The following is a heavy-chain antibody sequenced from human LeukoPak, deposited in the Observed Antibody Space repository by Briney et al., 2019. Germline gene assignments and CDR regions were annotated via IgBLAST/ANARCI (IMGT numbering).Heavy chain of an antibody. CDR1: GFTVSSNY. V-gene: IGHV3-66*04. D-gene: IGHD5-24*01. Sequence: PGGSLRLSCAASGFTVSSNYMSWVRQAPGKGLEWVSVIYSGGSTYYADSVKGRFTISRDNSKNTLYLQMNSLRAEDTAVYYCARHQRDGYNYRGYFDYWGQGTLVTVSS. J-gene: IGHJ4*02. CDR2: IYSGGST. CDR3: ARHQRDGYNYRGYFDY.